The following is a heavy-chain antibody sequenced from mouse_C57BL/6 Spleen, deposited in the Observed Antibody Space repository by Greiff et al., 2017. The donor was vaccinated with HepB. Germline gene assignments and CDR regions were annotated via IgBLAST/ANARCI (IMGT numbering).Heavy chain of an antibody. CDR2: IYPGSGST. CDR3: ARGDYCGSRRYFDV. V-gene: IGHV1-55*01. Sequence: QVQLQQPGAELVKPGASVKMSCTASGYTFTSYWITWVKQRPGQGLEWIGDIYPGSGSTNYNEKFKSKATLTVDTSSSTAYMQLSSLTSEDSAVYYCARGDYCGSRRYFDVWGTGTTVTVSS. J-gene: IGHJ1*03. CDR1: GYTFTSYW. D-gene: IGHD1-1*01.